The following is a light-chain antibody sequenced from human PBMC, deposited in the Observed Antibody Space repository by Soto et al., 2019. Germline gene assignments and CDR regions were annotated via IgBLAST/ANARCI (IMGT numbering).Light chain of an antibody. CDR3: QQSYSLSTIT. CDR1: ETISTF. J-gene: IGKJ5*01. CDR2: AAS. Sequence: DIQMTQSPSSLSASVGDRVTLTCRASETISTFLNWYQHKPGRAPKLLIYAASRLQSGVPSRFGGSGSGTEFALPINGLQTEDFSSYYGQQSYSLSTITFGQGTRLEIK. V-gene: IGKV1-39*01.